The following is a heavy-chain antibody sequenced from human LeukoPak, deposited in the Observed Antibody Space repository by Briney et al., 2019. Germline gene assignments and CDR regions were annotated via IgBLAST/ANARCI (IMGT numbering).Heavy chain of an antibody. D-gene: IGHD5-12*01. V-gene: IGHV3-7*01. CDR2: IKQDGSVK. CDR3: ARVDGWAYSGYDAFAFLRAP. CDR1: GLSFSDHW. Sequence: GGSLRLSCAASGLSFSDHWMTWVRHPPGKGLEWVATIKQDGSVKYYLDSVKGRFTISRDNAKNSLYLQMNSLGAEDTAVYYCARVDGWAYSGYDAFAFLRAPWGQGTLVTVSS. J-gene: IGHJ5*02.